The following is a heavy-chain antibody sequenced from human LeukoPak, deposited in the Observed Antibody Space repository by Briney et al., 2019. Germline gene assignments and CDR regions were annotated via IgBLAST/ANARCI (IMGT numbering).Heavy chain of an antibody. CDR2: INPNSGGT. Sequence: ASVKVSCKASGYTFTGYYMHWVRHAPGQGLEWMGWINPNSGGTNYAQKFQGRVTMTRDTSISTAYMELSRLRSDDTAVYYCARDSHPGWWFVVVPAAYYYYGMDVWGQGTTVTVSS. J-gene: IGHJ6*02. V-gene: IGHV1-2*02. CDR3: ARDSHPGWWFVVVPAAYYYYGMDV. CDR1: GYTFTGYY. D-gene: IGHD2-2*01.